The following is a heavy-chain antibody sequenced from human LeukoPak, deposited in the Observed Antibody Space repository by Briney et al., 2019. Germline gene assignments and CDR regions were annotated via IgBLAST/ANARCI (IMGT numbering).Heavy chain of an antibody. D-gene: IGHD3-22*01. CDR2: ISAFSGNT. CDR1: GYSFSSYG. Sequence: ASVKVSCKASGYSFSSYGISWVRQAPGQGLEWMGWISAFSGNTNYAQKLKGRVTMTTDTSTSTAHMELRSLRSDDTAVYYCTRRTETDSSGSNGFFISHYWGQGTLVTVSS. J-gene: IGHJ4*02. CDR3: TRRTETDSSGSNGFFISHY. V-gene: IGHV1-18*01.